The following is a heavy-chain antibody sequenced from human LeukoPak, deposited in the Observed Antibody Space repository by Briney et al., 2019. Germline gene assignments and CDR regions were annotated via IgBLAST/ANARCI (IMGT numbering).Heavy chain of an antibody. CDR1: GFTFSTYG. D-gene: IGHD2-21*02. Sequence: GGSLRLSCEASGFTFSTYGMHWVRQAPGKGLEWVAGISNGGSYKYYADSVKGRFIISRDTSKNTLYLQMNSLRAEDTAVYYCAREATYCGGDCYFDYWGQGTLVTVSS. CDR2: ISNGGSYK. CDR3: AREATYCGGDCYFDY. J-gene: IGHJ4*02. V-gene: IGHV3-30*03.